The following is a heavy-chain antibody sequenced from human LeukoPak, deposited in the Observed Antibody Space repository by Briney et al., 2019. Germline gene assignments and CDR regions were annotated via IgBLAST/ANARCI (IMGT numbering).Heavy chain of an antibody. V-gene: IGHV1-69*05. J-gene: IGHJ5*02. CDR1: GDTFSSFA. CDR2: IIPVFGGT. D-gene: IGHD3-10*01. Sequence: GASVKVSCKASGDTFSSFAITWVRQAPGLGLEWMGGIIPVFGGTNHAPKFQGRVTFTTDQSTNTAYMELSSLRSEDTAIYFCARVTISSGSSWFDPWGQGTLVTVSS. CDR3: ARVTISSGSSWFDP.